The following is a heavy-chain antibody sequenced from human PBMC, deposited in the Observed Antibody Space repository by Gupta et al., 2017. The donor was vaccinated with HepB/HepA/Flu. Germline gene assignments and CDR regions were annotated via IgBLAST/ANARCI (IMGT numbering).Heavy chain of an antibody. CDR1: GFTFDDYA. J-gene: IGHJ3*02. CDR3: ANFPISKRQESDAFDI. D-gene: IGHD4-4*01. V-gene: IGHV3-43*02. Sequence: EVQLVESGGGVVQPGGSLGLSCAASGFTFDDYAMHWVRQSPGKGLEWVSLISGDGGSTYYADSVKGRFTISRDNSKNSLYLQMNSLRTEDTALYYCANFPISKRQESDAFDIWGQGTMVTVAS. CDR2: ISGDGGST.